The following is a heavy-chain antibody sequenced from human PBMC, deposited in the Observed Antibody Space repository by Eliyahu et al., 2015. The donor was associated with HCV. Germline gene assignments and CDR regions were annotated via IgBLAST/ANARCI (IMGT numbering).Heavy chain of an antibody. CDR3: ASGGGGIAVAGTGGWFDP. CDR2: IYYSGSP. J-gene: IGHJ5*02. CDR1: GASISSYY. D-gene: IGHD6-19*01. V-gene: IGHV4-59*01. Sequence: QVQLQESGPGLVKPSETLSLTCIVSGASISSYYWSWIRQPPGKGLEWIGYIYYSGSPNYNPSLKSRVTISVDTSKNQISLKLNSVTAADTAVYYCASGGGGIAVAGTGGWFDPWGQGTLVTVSS.